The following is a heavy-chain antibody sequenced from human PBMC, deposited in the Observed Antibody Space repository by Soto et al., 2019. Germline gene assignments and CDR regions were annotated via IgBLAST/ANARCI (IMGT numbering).Heavy chain of an antibody. CDR1: VYPVTRYG. J-gene: IGHJ5*02. CDR3: ARDKDGITMVRGVINLLHP. D-gene: IGHD3-10*01. CDR2: ISAYNGNT. Sequence: SVKVSCKAPVYPVTRYGIILVRQAPGQGLEWMGWISAYNGNTNYAQKLQGRVTMTTDTSTSTAYMELRSLRSDDTAVYYCARDKDGITMVRGVINLLHPWGQGTLVTLSS. V-gene: IGHV1-18*04.